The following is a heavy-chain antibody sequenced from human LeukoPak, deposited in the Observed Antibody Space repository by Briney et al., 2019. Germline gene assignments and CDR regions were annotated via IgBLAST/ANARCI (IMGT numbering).Heavy chain of an antibody. D-gene: IGHD6-19*01. CDR2: INWNGGST. V-gene: IGHV3-20*01. J-gene: IGHJ4*02. CDR1: GFTFSSYA. CDR3: ARDLYSSGCSDY. Sequence: GGSLRLSCAASGFTFSSYAMSWVRQAPGKGLEWVSGINWNGGSTGYADSVKGRFTISRDNAKNSLYLQMNSLRAEDTALYHCARDLYSSGCSDYWGQGTLVTVSS.